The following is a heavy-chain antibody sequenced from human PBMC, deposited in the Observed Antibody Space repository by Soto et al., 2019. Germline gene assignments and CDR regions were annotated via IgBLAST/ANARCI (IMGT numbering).Heavy chain of an antibody. V-gene: IGHV1-18*01. CDR2: ISAYNGNT. J-gene: IGHJ5*02. D-gene: IGHD3-16*02. Sequence: QVQLVQSGAEVKKPGASVKVSCKASGYTFTSYGISWVRQAPVQGLEWMGWISAYNGNTNYAQKLQGRVTMTTDTSTSTGYMGLRSLGSDDTAVYYCARRNDYVWGSYRYWWSFDPWGQGTLFTVSS. CDR3: ARRNDYVWGSYRYWWSFDP. CDR1: GYTFTSYG.